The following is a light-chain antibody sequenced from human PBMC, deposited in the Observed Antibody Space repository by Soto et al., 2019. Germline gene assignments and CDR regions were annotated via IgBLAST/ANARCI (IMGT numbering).Light chain of an antibody. Sequence: QSALTQPASVSGSPGQSITISCTGTSSDLGAYNYVSWYQHHPGKAPKLMIYDVSNRPSGVSNRFSGPKSGNTASLTISGIQAEDEADYYCNSFTTSSTLVFGGGTKVTVL. CDR2: DVS. V-gene: IGLV2-14*03. J-gene: IGLJ2*01. CDR1: SSDLGAYNY. CDR3: NSFTTSSTLV.